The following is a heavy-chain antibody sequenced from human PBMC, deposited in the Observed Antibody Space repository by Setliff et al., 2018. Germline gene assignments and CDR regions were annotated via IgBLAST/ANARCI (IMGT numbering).Heavy chain of an antibody. Sequence: PSETLSLTCTVSGGSLTGRSNYWGWIRQPPGKGLQWIGTIYYSGSTYYNPSLKSRVTISVHTSQNQFSLKLSSVTAADTAVYYCARGLKSRPFVFYHHYMDVWGKGTTGTVSS. J-gene: IGHJ6*03. CDR2: IYYSGST. CDR1: GGSLTGRSNY. D-gene: IGHD3-16*01. V-gene: IGHV4-39*07. CDR3: ARGLKSRPFVFYHHYMDV.